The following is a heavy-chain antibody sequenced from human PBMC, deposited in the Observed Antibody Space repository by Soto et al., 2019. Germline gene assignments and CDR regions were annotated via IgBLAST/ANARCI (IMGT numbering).Heavy chain of an antibody. CDR1: GFTFSSYG. J-gene: IGHJ4*02. CDR3: APGRESSWYEGVFDY. V-gene: IGHV3-30*03. CDR2: ISYDGSNK. Sequence: GGSLRLSCAASGFTFSSYGMHWVRQAPGKGLEWVAVISYDGSNKYYADSVKGRFTISRDNSKNTLYLQMNSLRAEDTAVYYCAPGRESSWYEGVFDYWGQGTLVTVSS. D-gene: IGHD6-13*01.